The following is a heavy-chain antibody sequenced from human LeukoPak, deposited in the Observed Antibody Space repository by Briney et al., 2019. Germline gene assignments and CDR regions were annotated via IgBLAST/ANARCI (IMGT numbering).Heavy chain of an antibody. V-gene: IGHV3-23*01. CDR1: GFTFSSYS. CDR3: AKDKGYNWSPDAFDI. Sequence: GGSLRLSCAASGFTFSSYSMSWVRQAPGKGLEWVSAISGSGGRTYYADSVKGRFTISRDNSKNTLYLQMNSLRVEDTAIYHCAKDKGYNWSPDAFDIWGQGTMVTVSS. J-gene: IGHJ3*02. D-gene: IGHD1-1*01. CDR2: ISGSGGRT.